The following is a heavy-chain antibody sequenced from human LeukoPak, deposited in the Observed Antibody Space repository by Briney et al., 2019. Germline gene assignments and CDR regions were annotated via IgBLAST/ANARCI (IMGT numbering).Heavy chain of an antibody. Sequence: SETLSLTCAVYGGSISSGGYYWSWIRQHPGKGLEWIGYIYYSGSTYYNPSLKSRVTISVDTSKNQFSLKLSSVTAADTAVYYCARMDSSGYYQRHDAFDIWGQGTMVTVSS. V-gene: IGHV4-31*11. CDR3: ARMDSSGYYQRHDAFDI. CDR1: GGSISSGGYY. D-gene: IGHD3-22*01. CDR2: IYYSGST. J-gene: IGHJ3*02.